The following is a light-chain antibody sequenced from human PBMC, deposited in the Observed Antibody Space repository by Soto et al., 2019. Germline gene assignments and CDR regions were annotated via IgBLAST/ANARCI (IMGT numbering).Light chain of an antibody. Sequence: EIVLTQSPGTLSLSPGERATLSCRASQSVSGSYIAWYQQKPGQAPRLLIYGASSRATGIPDRFSGSGSGTDFTLTISRLEPEDFAVYYCHQYDSSPLTFGGGTKVEIK. V-gene: IGKV3-20*01. CDR1: QSVSGSY. J-gene: IGKJ4*01. CDR3: HQYDSSPLT. CDR2: GAS.